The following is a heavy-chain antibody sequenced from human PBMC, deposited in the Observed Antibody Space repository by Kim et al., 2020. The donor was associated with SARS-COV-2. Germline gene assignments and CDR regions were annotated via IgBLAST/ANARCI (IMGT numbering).Heavy chain of an antibody. CDR2: FDPEDGET. J-gene: IGHJ5*02. V-gene: IGHV1-24*01. CDR1: GYTLTELS. CDR3: ATSPPIAAAGNWFDP. Sequence: ASVKVSCKLSGYTLTELSMHWVRQAPGKGLEWMGGFDPEDGETIYAQKFQGRVTMTEDTSTDTAYMELSSLRSEDTAVYYCATSPPIAAAGNWFDPWGQGTLVTVSS. D-gene: IGHD6-13*01.